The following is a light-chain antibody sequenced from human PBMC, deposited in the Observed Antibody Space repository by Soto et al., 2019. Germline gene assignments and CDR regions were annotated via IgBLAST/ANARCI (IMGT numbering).Light chain of an antibody. V-gene: IGKV1-39*01. CDR3: QHSYGTPLT. CDR2: AAS. CDR1: QSISSY. Sequence: DIQMTQSPSSLSASVGDRVTITCRASQSISSYLNWYQQKPGKAPKLLIYAASSLQSGVPSRFSGSGSGTDFTLTISSLQREDIATYYCQHSYGTPLTFGGGTKVEIK. J-gene: IGKJ4*01.